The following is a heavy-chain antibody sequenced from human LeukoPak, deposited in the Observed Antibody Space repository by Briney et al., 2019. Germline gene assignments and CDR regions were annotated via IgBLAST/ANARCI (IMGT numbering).Heavy chain of an antibody. J-gene: IGHJ3*02. V-gene: IGHV3-21*01. Sequence: GGSLRLSCAASGFTFSSYSMNWVRQALGKGLEWVSSISSSSSYIYYADSVKGRFTISRDNAKNSLYLQMNSLRAEDTAVYYCARGDIVVGESDAFDIWGQGTMVTVSS. D-gene: IGHD2-2*01. CDR1: GFTFSSYS. CDR3: ARGDIVVGESDAFDI. CDR2: ISSSSSYI.